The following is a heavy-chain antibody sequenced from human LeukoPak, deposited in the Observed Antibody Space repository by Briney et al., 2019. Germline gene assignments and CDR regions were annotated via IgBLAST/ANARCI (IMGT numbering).Heavy chain of an antibody. J-gene: IGHJ4*02. Sequence: SETLSLTCAVYGGSFSGFYWNWIRQPPGKGLEWIGEINHSGSTNYNPSLKSRVTISVDTSKNQFSLKLSSVTAADTAVYYCARGPDYVWGSYRFRRYFDYWGQGTLVTVSS. CDR1: GGSFSGFY. CDR2: INHSGST. V-gene: IGHV4-34*01. CDR3: ARGPDYVWGSYRFRRYFDY. D-gene: IGHD3-16*02.